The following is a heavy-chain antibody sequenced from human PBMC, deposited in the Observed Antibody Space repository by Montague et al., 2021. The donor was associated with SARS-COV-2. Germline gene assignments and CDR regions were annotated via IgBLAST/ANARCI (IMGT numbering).Heavy chain of an antibody. V-gene: IGHV4-34*01. CDR2: INHRRTS. Sequence: SETLSLTCAVYGGSFSDYFWTWIRQPPEKGLEWIGEINHRRTSNYNPSLKSRVSISVDTSKNQFSLYLGSVTAADTAVYYCARGRQHFNMIVVVMTGGEYYFDYWGQGTLVTVSS. CDR1: GGSFSDYF. CDR3: ARGRQHFNMIVVVMTGGEYYFDY. D-gene: IGHD3-22*01. J-gene: IGHJ4*02.